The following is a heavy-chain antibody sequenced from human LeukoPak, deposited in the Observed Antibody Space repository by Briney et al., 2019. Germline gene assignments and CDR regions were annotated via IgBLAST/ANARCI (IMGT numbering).Heavy chain of an antibody. V-gene: IGHV3-23*01. J-gene: IGHJ4*02. CDR3: AKVGQQLESLIYYFDY. CDR2: ITGSGGSK. CDR1: EFSFSSYA. D-gene: IGHD6-13*01. Sequence: GGSLRLSCAASEFSFSSYAMRWVRQAPGKGLEWVSSITGSGGSKYYAESVKGRFTISRDNSKNTLYLQMNSLRAEDPAVYYCAKVGQQLESLIYYFDYWGQGPLVTVSS.